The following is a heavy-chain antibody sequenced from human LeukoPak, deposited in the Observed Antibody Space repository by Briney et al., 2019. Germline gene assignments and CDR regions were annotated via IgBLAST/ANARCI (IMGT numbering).Heavy chain of an antibody. J-gene: IGHJ6*02. V-gene: IGHV4-59*08. CDR1: GGSIGSYY. CDR3: ARRSGYYGSGGYYYYGMDV. D-gene: IGHD3-10*01. Sequence: SETLSLTCTVSGGSIGSYYWSWIRQPPGKGLEWIGYIYYSGSTNYNPSLKSRVTISVDTSKNQFSLKLSSVTAADTAVYYCARRSGYYGSGGYYYYGMDVWGQGTTVTVSS. CDR2: IYYSGST.